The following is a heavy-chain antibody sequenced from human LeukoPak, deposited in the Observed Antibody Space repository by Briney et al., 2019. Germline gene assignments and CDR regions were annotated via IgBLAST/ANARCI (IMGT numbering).Heavy chain of an antibody. CDR1: GFTFSRYG. Sequence: PGGSLRLSCVVSGFTFSRYGMHWVRQAPGKGLEWISGISNTGNELYADSVKGRFTISRDNVRNSVYLQMYSLRGEDTALYHCAVSPRTPDSTWGQGTLVTVSS. CDR3: AVSPRTPDST. CDR2: ISNTGNE. J-gene: IGHJ4*02. V-gene: IGHV3-48*04. D-gene: IGHD1-26*01.